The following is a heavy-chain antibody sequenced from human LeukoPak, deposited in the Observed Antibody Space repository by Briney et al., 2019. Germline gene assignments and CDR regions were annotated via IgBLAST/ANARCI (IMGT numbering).Heavy chain of an antibody. CDR1: GGPISSGSYY. Sequence: SETLSLTCTVSGGPISSGSYYWSWIRQPAGKGLEWIGRIYTSGSTNYNPSLKSRVTISVDTSRNQFSLKLSSVTAADTAVYYCARGVAAAVQGETLYYYYYYMDVWGKGTTVTVSS. D-gene: IGHD6-13*01. J-gene: IGHJ6*03. CDR2: IYTSGST. CDR3: ARGVAAAVQGETLYYYYYYMDV. V-gene: IGHV4-61*02.